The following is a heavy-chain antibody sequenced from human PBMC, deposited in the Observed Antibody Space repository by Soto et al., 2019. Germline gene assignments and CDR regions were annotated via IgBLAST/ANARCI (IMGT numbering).Heavy chain of an antibody. D-gene: IGHD3-9*01. CDR1: GYTFTNYG. CDR3: ARFDYTKYLFDF. J-gene: IGHJ4*02. V-gene: IGHV1-18*01. Sequence: ASVKVSCKASGYTFTNYGIGWVRQAPVQGLEWMGWISTYRGDPTYAQKLQGRVTMTTDSSKSTAYMELRSLRSDDTALYYCARFDYTKYLFDFWGQGTLVTVS. CDR2: ISTYRGDP.